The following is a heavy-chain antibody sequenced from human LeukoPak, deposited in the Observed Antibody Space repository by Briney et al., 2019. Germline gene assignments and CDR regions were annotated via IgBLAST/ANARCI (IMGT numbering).Heavy chain of an antibody. J-gene: IGHJ5*02. Sequence: QPGGSLRLSCETAGFTFSSYVMHWVRQPPGKGLVWVSRIYVDGRTTNYADSVKGRFTISRDNAKNTVYLEMNSLSVEDTATYYCIRDFRSADLWGQGTLVTVTS. CDR2: IYVDGRTT. V-gene: IGHV3-74*01. CDR3: IRDFRSADL. CDR1: GFTFSSYV.